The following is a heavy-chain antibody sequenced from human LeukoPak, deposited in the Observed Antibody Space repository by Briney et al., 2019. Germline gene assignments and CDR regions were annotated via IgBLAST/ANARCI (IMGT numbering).Heavy chain of an antibody. CDR2: IYYSGST. CDR3: ARFVYDSSGWSYYFDY. CDR1: GGSISSGDYY. J-gene: IGHJ4*02. V-gene: IGHV4-39*01. D-gene: IGHD6-19*01. Sequence: SQTLSLTSTVSGGSISSGDYYWGWIRQPPGKGLEWIGIIYYSGSTYYNLSLKSRVTISVDTSKNQFSLKLSSVTAADTAVYYCARFVYDSSGWSYYFDYWGQGTLVTVSS.